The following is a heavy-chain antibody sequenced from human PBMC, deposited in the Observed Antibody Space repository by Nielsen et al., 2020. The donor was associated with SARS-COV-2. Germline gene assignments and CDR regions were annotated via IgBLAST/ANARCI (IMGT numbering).Heavy chain of an antibody. CDR2: ISSSSNTR. J-gene: IGHJ6*02. D-gene: IGHD3-9*01. V-gene: IGHV3-48*04. CDR3: ARDFLTGYQAHYYYYYGMDV. Sequence: GGSLRLSCAASGFTFSSYAMNWVRQAPGKGLEWVSYISSSSNTRYYADSVKGRFTISRDNAKNSLYLQMNSLRAEDTAVYYCARDFLTGYQAHYYYYYGMDVWGQGTTVTVSS. CDR1: GFTFSSYA.